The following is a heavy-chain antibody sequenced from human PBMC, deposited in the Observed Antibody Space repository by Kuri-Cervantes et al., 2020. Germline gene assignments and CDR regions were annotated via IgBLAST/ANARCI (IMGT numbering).Heavy chain of an antibody. CDR2: MNPKSGNT. CDR3: AKGVVAAKRAPTRERGSTTLAYNWFDP. J-gene: IGHJ5*02. Sequence: ASVKVSCKASGYTFTNYDINWVRQATGQGLEWMGWMNPKSGNTGYAQKFQGRVTMTRNTSISTAYMELSSLRSEDTAVYYCAKGVVAAKRAPTRERGSTTLAYNWFDPWGQGTLVTVSS. D-gene: IGHD2-15*01. V-gene: IGHV1-8*01. CDR1: GYTFTNYD.